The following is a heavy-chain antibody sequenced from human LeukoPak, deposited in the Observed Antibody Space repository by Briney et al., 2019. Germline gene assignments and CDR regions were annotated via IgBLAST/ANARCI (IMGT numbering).Heavy chain of an antibody. CDR2: TYYMSKWYN. D-gene: IGHD5-24*01. CDR3: ARDLVGKGWLQFPLYFDY. V-gene: IGHV6-1*01. Sequence: SQTLSLTCAISGDSVSSNSAVWNWIRQSPSRGLEWLGRTYYMSKWYNDYAVSVKSRIAINPDTSKNQFSLQLNSVTPEDTAVYYCARDLVGKGWLQFPLYFDYWGQGTLVTVSS. J-gene: IGHJ4*02. CDR1: GDSVSSNSAV.